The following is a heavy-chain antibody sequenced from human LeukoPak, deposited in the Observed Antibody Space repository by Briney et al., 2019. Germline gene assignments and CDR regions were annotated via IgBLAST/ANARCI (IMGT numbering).Heavy chain of an antibody. CDR2: ISSSGSTI. J-gene: IGHJ4*02. V-gene: IGHV3-48*03. D-gene: IGHD3-22*01. CDR3: ARDGFYYDSSGYYYRLIDY. CDR1: GFTFSSYE. Sequence: GGSLRLSCAASGFTFSSYEMNWVRQAPGKGLEWVSYISSSGSTIYYADSVKGRFTTSRDNAKNSLYLQMNSLRAEDTAVYYCARDGFYYDSSGYYYRLIDYWGQGTLVTVSS.